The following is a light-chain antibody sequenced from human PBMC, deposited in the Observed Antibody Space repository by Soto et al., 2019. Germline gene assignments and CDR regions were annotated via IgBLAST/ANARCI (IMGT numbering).Light chain of an antibody. CDR2: GAS. CDR1: QTVRSSN. V-gene: IGKV3-20*01. CDR3: QQYGGSTRT. Sequence: EIVLTQTPGTLSLSPGERATLSFSASQTVRSSNLAWYQQKPGQAPRLIIHGASSRATGVPDRITGSGSGTDFTLSISRLEPEDFAVYYCQQYGGSTRTFGQGTKVDIK. J-gene: IGKJ1*01.